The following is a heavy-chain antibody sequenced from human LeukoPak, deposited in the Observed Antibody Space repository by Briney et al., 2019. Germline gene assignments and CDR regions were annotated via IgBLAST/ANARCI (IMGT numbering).Heavy chain of an antibody. D-gene: IGHD3-3*01. V-gene: IGHV3-48*01. CDR2: ISSSSSTI. J-gene: IGHJ5*02. CDR1: GFTFSSYS. CDR3: AAHYDLWSGHTLGFDP. Sequence: PGGSLRLSCAASGFTFSSYSMNWVRQAPGKGLEWVSYISSSSSTIYYADSVKGRFTISRDNAKNSLYLQMNSLRAEDTAVYYCAAHYDLWSGHTLGFDPWGQGTLVTVSS.